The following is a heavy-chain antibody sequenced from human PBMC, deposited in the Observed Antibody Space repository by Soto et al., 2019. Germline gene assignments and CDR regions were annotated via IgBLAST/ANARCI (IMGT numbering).Heavy chain of an antibody. CDR2: ITSDTKTI. CDR3: ARSVEGHFDY. CDR1: GFTFSVYS. D-gene: IGHD6-19*01. Sequence: EVQLVESGGDLVQRGGSLRLSCVASGFTFSVYSMNWVRQAPGKGLEWFSYITSDTKTIKYADSVKGRFTISRDNAKNSVYLQMNSLRDDDSAVYYSARSVEGHFDYLGQGTVVTVSS. J-gene: IGHJ4*02. V-gene: IGHV3-48*02.